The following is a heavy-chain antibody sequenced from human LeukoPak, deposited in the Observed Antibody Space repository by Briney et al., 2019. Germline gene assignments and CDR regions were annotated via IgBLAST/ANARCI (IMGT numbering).Heavy chain of an antibody. CDR1: GGSFSGYY. J-gene: IGHJ4*02. CDR3: ARGRVGGNY. CDR2: INHSGST. V-gene: IGHV4-34*01. D-gene: IGHD1-1*01. Sequence: SVTLSLTCAVYGGSFSGYYWSWLRQPPGKQLEWIGEINHSGSTNYNPSLKSRVTISLDTSKNQFPLKVSSVTAADTAVYYCARGRVGGNYWGQGTLVTVSS.